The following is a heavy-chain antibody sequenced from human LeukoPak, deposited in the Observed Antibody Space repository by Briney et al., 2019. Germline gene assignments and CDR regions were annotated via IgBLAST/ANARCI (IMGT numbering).Heavy chain of an antibody. J-gene: IGHJ4*02. CDR2: ISYDGSNK. Sequence: GGSLRLSCAASGFTFSSYGMHWVRQAPGKGLEWVAAISYDGSNKYYADFEKGRFTISRDNSKNTLYLQMNSLRAEDTAVCYCAKPGIAATRDYWGQGTLVTVSS. D-gene: IGHD6-13*01. V-gene: IGHV3-30*18. CDR3: AKPGIAATRDY. CDR1: GFTFSSYG.